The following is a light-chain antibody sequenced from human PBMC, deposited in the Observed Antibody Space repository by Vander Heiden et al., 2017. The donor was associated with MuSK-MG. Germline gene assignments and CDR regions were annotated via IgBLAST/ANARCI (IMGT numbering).Light chain of an antibody. CDR3: MQALQTPFTVGPESK. J-gene: IGKJ3*01. CDR2: LGS. CDR1: QSLLYSNGYNY. Sequence: DIVMTQSPLSLPVTPGEPASISCRSSQSLLYSNGYNYLDWYLQKPGQSPQLLIYLGSKRGSGVPDRFSGSGSGKDFTLKISRVDAEDVGVYYCMQALQTPFTVGPESKVGHGTKVDIK. V-gene: IGKV2-28*01.